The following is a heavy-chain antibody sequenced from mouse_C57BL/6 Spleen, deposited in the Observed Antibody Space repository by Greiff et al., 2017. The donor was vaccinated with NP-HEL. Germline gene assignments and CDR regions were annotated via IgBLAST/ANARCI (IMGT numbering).Heavy chain of an antibody. CDR3: TRDHGSSLPFDY. V-gene: IGHV5-9-1*02. D-gene: IGHD1-1*01. J-gene: IGHJ2*01. Sequence: DVQLVESGEGLVKPGGSLKLSCAASGFTFSSYAMSWVRQTPEKRLEWVAYISSGGDYIYYADTVKGRFTISRDNARNTLYLQMSSLKSEDTAMYYCTRDHGSSLPFDYWGQGTTLTVSS. CDR1: GFTFSSYA. CDR2: ISSGGDYI.